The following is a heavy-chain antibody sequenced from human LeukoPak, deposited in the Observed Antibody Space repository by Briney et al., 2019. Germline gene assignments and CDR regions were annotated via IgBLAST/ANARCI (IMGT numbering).Heavy chain of an antibody. J-gene: IGHJ4*02. CDR2: IYHSGST. CDR3: ARAGQLWFGGTGYFDY. CDR1: GYSISSGYY. Sequence: SETLSLTCTVSGYSISSGYYWGWIRQPPGKGLEWIGSIYHSGSTYYNPSLKSRVTISVDTSKNQFSLKLSSVTAADTAVYYCARAGQLWFGGTGYFDYWGQGTLVTVSS. V-gene: IGHV4-38-2*02. D-gene: IGHD3-10*01.